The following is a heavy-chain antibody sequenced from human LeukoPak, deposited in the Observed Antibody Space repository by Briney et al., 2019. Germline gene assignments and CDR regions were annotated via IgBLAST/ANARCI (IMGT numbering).Heavy chain of an antibody. CDR3: ARDGSGSRRGLDYYYYGMDV. D-gene: IGHD3-10*01. Sequence: SVKISCKASGGTFCSYSISGVRQAPGQGLEWRGGIIPIFGTANYAHQFQGRVTITADKSTSTAYMQLSSLRSEDTAVYYCARDGSGSRRGLDYYYYGMDVWGKGTTVTVSS. CDR2: IIPIFGTA. V-gene: IGHV1-69*06. J-gene: IGHJ6*04. CDR1: GGTFCSYS.